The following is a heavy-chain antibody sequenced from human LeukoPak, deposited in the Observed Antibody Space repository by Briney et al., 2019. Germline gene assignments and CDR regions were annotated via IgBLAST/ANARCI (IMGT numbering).Heavy chain of an antibody. CDR2: ISSSSSYI. Sequence: GGSLRLSCAASGFTFDDYGMSWVRQAPGKGLEWVSSISSSSSYIYYADLVKGRFTVSRDNAKNSLYLQMNSLRAEDTAVYYCATDGLGLSGAVDYWGQGTLVAVSS. J-gene: IGHJ4*02. CDR1: GFTFDDYG. V-gene: IGHV3-21*01. D-gene: IGHD7-27*01. CDR3: ATDGLGLSGAVDY.